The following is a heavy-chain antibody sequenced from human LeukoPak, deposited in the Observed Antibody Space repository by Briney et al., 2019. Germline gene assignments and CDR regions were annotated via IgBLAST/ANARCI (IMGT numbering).Heavy chain of an antibody. D-gene: IGHD5-18*01. V-gene: IGHV3-23*01. CDR2: GGGP. Sequence: GGGPYYADSVKGRFSISRDNSKNTLYLQMNSLRAEDTGVYYCAKVIALDTSMGIFDHWGQGTLVTVSS. CDR3: AKVIALDTSMGIFDH. J-gene: IGHJ4*02.